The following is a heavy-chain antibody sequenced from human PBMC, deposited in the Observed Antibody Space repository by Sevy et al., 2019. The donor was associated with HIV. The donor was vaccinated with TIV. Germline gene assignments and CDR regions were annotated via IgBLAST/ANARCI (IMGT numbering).Heavy chain of an antibody. D-gene: IGHD3-10*01. CDR2: IYTDGST. J-gene: IGHJ2*01. V-gene: IGHV3-53*01. CDR1: GFTVSSNY. Sequence: GGSLRLSCAVSGFTVSSNYMSWVRQAPGKGLEWVSVIYTDGSTFYADSLKGRFTISRDNSKNTLYLQMNSLRAEDTDVYYCARLPYGNYWYFDLWGRGTLVTVSS. CDR3: ARLPYGNYWYFDL.